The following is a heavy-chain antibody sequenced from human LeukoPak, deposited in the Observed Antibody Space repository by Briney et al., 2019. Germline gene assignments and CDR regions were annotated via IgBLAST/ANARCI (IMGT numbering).Heavy chain of an antibody. J-gene: IGHJ4*02. CDR1: GFTFSSYA. CDR2: ISGGSGST. Sequence: GYLRLSCAASGFTFSSYAMSWVRQAPGKGLAWVSTISGGSGSTYSADSVKGRFTISRDNSKNTLYLQMNSLRDEDTAVYYCAKHRFESGGYHSTDWGQGTLVTVSS. D-gene: IGHD3-22*01. CDR3: AKHRFESGGYHSTD. V-gene: IGHV3-23*01.